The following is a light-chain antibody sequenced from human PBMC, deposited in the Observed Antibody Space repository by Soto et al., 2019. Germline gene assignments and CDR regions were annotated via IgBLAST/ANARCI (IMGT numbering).Light chain of an antibody. CDR2: AAS. CDR3: QKYNSAPWT. Sequence: DIQMTQSPSSLSTSVGDRVTITCRASQGISNYLAWYQQKPGKVPKLLIYAASTLQSGVPSRFSGSGSGTDFTLTISSLQTEDDATYYCQKYNSAPWTVGQGTKVEIK. J-gene: IGKJ1*01. V-gene: IGKV1-27*01. CDR1: QGISNY.